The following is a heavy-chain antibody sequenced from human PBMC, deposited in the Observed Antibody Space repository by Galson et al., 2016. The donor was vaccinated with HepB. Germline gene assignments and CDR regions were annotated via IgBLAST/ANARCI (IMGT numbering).Heavy chain of an antibody. CDR3: ARHPQNNL. Sequence: SLRLSCAASGFTVSNNYMSWVRQAPGTGLEGVSVIYSGGRTYYTDSVKGRFTISRDSSKNTLYLQMNSLRAEDTAVYYCARHPQNNLWGQGTLVTVSS. V-gene: IGHV3-53*01. D-gene: IGHD1/OR15-1a*01. J-gene: IGHJ4*02. CDR2: IYSGGRT. CDR1: GFTVSNNY.